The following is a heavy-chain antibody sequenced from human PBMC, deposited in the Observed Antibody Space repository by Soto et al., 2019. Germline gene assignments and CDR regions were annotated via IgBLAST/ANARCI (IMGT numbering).Heavy chain of an antibody. CDR1: GFTFSSYS. J-gene: IGHJ6*02. CDR3: ARDLEDTQYYYYYGMDV. D-gene: IGHD1-1*01. Sequence: EVQLVESGGGLVKPGGSLRLSCAASGFTFSSYSMNWVRQAPGKGLEWVSSISSSSSYIYYADSVKGRFTISRDNAKNSLYLQMNRLRAEDTAVYYCARDLEDTQYYYYYGMDVGGQGTTVTVSS. CDR2: ISSSSSYI. V-gene: IGHV3-21*01.